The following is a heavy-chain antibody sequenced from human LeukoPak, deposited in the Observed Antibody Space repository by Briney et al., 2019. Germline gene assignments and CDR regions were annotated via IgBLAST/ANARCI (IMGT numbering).Heavy chain of an antibody. CDR3: VRGGDTHYGLDY. CDR1: GFTFSSYT. D-gene: IGHD3-10*01. CDR2: ISYDGSNK. J-gene: IGHJ4*02. V-gene: IGHV3-30*04. Sequence: GRSLRLSCAASGFTFSSYTIHWVRQAPGKGLEWVAVISYDGSNKYYADSVKGRFTISRDNAKNKVYLQMNSLRADDTALYYCVRGGDTHYGLDYWGQGALVTVSS.